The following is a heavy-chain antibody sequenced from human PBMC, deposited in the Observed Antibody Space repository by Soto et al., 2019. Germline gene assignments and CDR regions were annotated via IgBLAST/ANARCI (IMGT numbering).Heavy chain of an antibody. J-gene: IGHJ4*02. CDR1: GGTFSSYA. Sequence: QVQLVQSGAEVKKPGSSVKVSCKASGGTFSSYAISWARQAPGQGLEWMGGIIPIFGTANYAQKFQGRATITADESTSTAYMELSSLRSEDTAVYYCARVIAAAGTDYYFDYWGQGTLVTVSS. CDR3: ARVIAAAGTDYYFDY. D-gene: IGHD6-13*01. CDR2: IIPIFGTA. V-gene: IGHV1-69*01.